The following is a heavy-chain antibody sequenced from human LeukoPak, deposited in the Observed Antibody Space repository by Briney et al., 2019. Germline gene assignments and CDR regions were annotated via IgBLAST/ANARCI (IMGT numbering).Heavy chain of an antibody. Sequence: SQTLSLTCAISGDSVSSNSVTWNWIRQSPSRGLGWLGRTYYRSTWYTDYAVSVRGRITVNPDTSKNQFSLHLNSVTPEDTAVYYCARRLTQYDCFDPWGQGILVTVSS. CDR3: ARRLTQYDCFDP. CDR1: GDSVSSNSVT. CDR2: TYYRSTWYT. J-gene: IGHJ5*02. V-gene: IGHV6-1*01. D-gene: IGHD2-2*01.